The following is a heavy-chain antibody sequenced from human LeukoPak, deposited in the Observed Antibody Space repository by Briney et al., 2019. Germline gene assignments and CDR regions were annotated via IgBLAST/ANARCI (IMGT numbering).Heavy chain of an antibody. CDR2: ISAYNGNT. D-gene: IGHD4-17*01. V-gene: IGHV1-18*01. Sequence: ASVKVSCKASGYTFTSYGISWVRQAPGQGREGMGWISAYNGNTNYAQKLQGRVTMTTAPFTRTAYMELRSLRSDDPAVSYCARGVDYGDYGGYWGQGTLVTVSS. J-gene: IGHJ4*02. CDR1: GYTFTSYG. CDR3: ARGVDYGDYGGY.